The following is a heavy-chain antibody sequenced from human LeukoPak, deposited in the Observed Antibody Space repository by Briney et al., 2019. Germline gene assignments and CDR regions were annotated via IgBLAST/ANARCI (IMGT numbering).Heavy chain of an antibody. Sequence: ASVKVSCKASGYTFTSYAMHWVRQAPGQRLEWMGWINAGNGNTKYSQKFQGRVTITRDTSASTAYMELSSLRPEDTAVYYCAKDPAGYCSGGSCNWFDPWGQGTLVTVSS. CDR3: AKDPAGYCSGGSCNWFDP. CDR2: INAGNGNT. J-gene: IGHJ5*02. D-gene: IGHD2-15*01. V-gene: IGHV1-3*01. CDR1: GYTFTSYA.